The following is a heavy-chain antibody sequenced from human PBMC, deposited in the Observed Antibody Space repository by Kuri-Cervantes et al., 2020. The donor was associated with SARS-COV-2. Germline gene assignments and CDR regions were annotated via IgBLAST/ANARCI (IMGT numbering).Heavy chain of an antibody. J-gene: IGHJ6*02. CDR1: GGSISSYY. D-gene: IGHD2-15*01. V-gene: IGHV4-59*08. Sequence: GSLRLSCTVSGGSISSYYWSWIRQPPGKGLEWIGYIYYSGSTNYNPSLKSRVTISVDTSKNQFSLKLSSVTAADTAVYYCARHPRYCSGGSCHRYPYYYYYYGVDVWGQGTTVTVSS. CDR2: IYYSGST. CDR3: ARHPRYCSGGSCHRYPYYYYYYGVDV.